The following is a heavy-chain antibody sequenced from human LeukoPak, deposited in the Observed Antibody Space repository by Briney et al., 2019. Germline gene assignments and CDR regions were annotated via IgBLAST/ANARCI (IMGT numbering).Heavy chain of an antibody. V-gene: IGHV1-46*01. CDR2: INPSGGSP. Sequence: GASVKVSCKASGYTFTDYYMHWVRQDPGQGLEWMGVINPSGGSPTYTQKFQGRVTMTSDTSTSTVYMELSSLRSEDTAVYFCARGHRIAARGDYFAYWGQGTLVTVSS. CDR3: ARGHRIAARGDYFAY. D-gene: IGHD6-6*01. J-gene: IGHJ4*02. CDR1: GYTFTDYY.